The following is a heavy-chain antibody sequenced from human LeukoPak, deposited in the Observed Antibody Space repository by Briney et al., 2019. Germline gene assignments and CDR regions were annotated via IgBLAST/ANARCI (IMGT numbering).Heavy chain of an antibody. J-gene: IGHJ6*03. CDR2: IRRKDFGGTT. V-gene: IGHV3-49*04. Sequence: GGSLRLSCTTSGFPFGDYAMSWVRQAPGKGLEWVAFIRRKDFGGTTKYAASVKGRFTISRDDSKSIAYLQMNSLKTEDTALYYCSRETIQVWSRYYYYYMAVWGEGTTVTVSS. CDR3: SRETIQVWSRYYYYYMAV. CDR1: GFPFGDYA. D-gene: IGHD5-18*01.